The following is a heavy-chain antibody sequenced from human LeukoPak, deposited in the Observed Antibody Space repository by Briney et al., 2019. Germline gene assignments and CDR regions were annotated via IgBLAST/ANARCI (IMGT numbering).Heavy chain of an antibody. CDR1: GNTFTSYY. Sequence: SVKVSCKASGNTFTSYYMHWVRQAPGQGLEWMGGIIPIFGTANYAQKFQGRVTITADESTSTAYMELSSLRSEDTAVYYCARDGEREAPSLEYSSSSQDYWGQGTLVTVSS. V-gene: IGHV1-69*13. CDR3: ARDGEREAPSLEYSSSSQDY. CDR2: IIPIFGTA. J-gene: IGHJ4*02. D-gene: IGHD6-6*01.